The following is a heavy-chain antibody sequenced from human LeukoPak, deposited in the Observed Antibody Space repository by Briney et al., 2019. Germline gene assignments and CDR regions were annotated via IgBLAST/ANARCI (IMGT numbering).Heavy chain of an antibody. V-gene: IGHV4-30-2*01. CDR1: GGSISSGGYS. CDR3: ARTSVLAGIGH. CDR2: IYHSGST. J-gene: IGHJ4*02. D-gene: IGHD2/OR15-2a*01. Sequence: TSQTLSLTCAVSGGSISSGGYSWSWIRQPPGKGLEWIGYIYHSGSTCYNPSLKSRVTISVDRSKNQFSLKLSSVTAADTAVYYCARTSVLAGIGHWGQGTLVTVSS.